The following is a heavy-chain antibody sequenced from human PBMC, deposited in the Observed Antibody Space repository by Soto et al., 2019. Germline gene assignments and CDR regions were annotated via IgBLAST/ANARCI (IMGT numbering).Heavy chain of an antibody. CDR1: GGSISSGYYY. D-gene: IGHD5-18*01. V-gene: IGHV4-30-4*01. J-gene: IGHJ4*02. CDR3: ARASGYSYGPRCFFDY. CDR2: IYYSGST. Sequence: SETLSLTCTVSGGSISSGYYYWSWIRQPPGKGLEWIGYIYYSGSTYYNPSLKSRVTISVDTSKNQFSLKLSSVTAADTAVYYCARASGYSYGPRCFFDYWGQGTLVTVSS.